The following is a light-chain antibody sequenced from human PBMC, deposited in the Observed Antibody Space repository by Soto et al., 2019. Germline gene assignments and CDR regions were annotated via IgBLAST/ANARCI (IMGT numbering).Light chain of an antibody. CDR3: QQRFNWPRFT. CDR2: DAS. CDR1: QSVSSY. V-gene: IGKV3-11*01. J-gene: IGKJ2*01. Sequence: EIVLTQSPATLSLSPGERATLSCRASQSVSSYLAWYQQKPGQAPRLLIYDASNRATGIPARFSGGGSGTEFTLTISSREPEDFAVYYCQQRFNWPRFTFGQGTKLEIK.